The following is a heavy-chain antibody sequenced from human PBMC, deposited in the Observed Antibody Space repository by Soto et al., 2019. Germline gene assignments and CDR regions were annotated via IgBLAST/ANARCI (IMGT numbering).Heavy chain of an antibody. CDR2: IYYSGST. V-gene: IGHV4-59*08. D-gene: IGHD3-9*01. J-gene: IGHJ5*02. Sequence: TSETLSLTCTVSGGSISSYYWSWIRQPPGKGLEWIGYIYYSGSTNYNPSLKGRVTISVDTSKNQFSLKLSSVTAADTAVYYCARSLYQTGYYIKENWFDPWGQGTLVTVSS. CDR3: ARSLYQTGYYIKENWFDP. CDR1: GGSISSYY.